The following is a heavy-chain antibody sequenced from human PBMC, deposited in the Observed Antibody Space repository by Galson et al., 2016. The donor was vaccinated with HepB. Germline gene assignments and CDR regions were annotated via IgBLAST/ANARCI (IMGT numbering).Heavy chain of an antibody. CDR1: GYTFTSYA. CDR2: ITTYNENGKT. Sequence: SVKVSCKASGYTFTSYAISWVRQAPGQGLEWMGWITTYNENGKTYYAQRFQGRVTMTTDTSTSTAYMELRSLRSDDTAVYYCAREGSGSVAGPGWFDPWGQGTLVTVSS. D-gene: IGHD6-19*01. J-gene: IGHJ5*02. CDR3: AREGSGSVAGPGWFDP. V-gene: IGHV1-18*01.